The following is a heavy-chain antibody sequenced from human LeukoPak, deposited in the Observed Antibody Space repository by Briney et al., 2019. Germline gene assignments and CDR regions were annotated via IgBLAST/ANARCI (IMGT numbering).Heavy chain of an antibody. V-gene: IGHV3-66*01. CDR1: GLTVSNNY. Sequence: GGSLRLSCVVSGLTVSNNYMTWVRQAPGKGLEWVSLIFSGGGTYYADSVKGRFTISSDSSKNTLYLQMNSLRAEDTALYYCARDPGAAAGNLWSWGQGTLVTVSS. CDR3: ARDPGAAAGNLWS. CDR2: IFSGGGT. J-gene: IGHJ5*02. D-gene: IGHD6-25*01.